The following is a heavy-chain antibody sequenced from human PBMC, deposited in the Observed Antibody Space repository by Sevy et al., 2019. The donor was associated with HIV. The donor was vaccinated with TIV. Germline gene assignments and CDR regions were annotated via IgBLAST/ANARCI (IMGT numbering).Heavy chain of an antibody. J-gene: IGHJ4*02. V-gene: IGHV3-7*01. CDR2: IKQDESEK. D-gene: IGHD3-22*01. CDR1: GFTFSRYW. CDR3: ARDRPTLNYHASSGYNYYFDS. Sequence: GGSLRLSCAASGFTFSRYWMTWVRQAPGKGLEWVANIKQDESEKYYVDSVKGRFTISRDNAKNSLYLQMNGLRAEDTAVYYCARDRPTLNYHASSGYNYYFDSWGQGTLVTVSS.